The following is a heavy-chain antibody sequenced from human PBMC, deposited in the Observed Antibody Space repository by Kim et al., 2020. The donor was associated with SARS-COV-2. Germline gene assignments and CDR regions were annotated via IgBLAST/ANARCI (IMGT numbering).Heavy chain of an antibody. CDR2: TT. CDR3: ARGLVGFLGY. D-gene: IGHD1-26*01. J-gene: IGHJ4*02. Sequence: TTYCAASVKGRFTISRDNSKKTLFLQIDSLRVEDTAVYYCARGLVGFLGYWGQGTLVTVSS. V-gene: IGHV3-53*01.